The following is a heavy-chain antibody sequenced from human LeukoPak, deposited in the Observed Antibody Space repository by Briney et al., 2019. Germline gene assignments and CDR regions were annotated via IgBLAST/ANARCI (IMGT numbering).Heavy chain of an antibody. V-gene: IGHV3-23*01. CDR2: ISGSGGST. J-gene: IGHJ4*02. CDR3: AKGDYYGSGSSFDY. CDR1: GFTFSSYA. D-gene: IGHD3-10*01. Sequence: PGGSLRLSCAASGFTFSSYAMSWVRQAPGKGLEWVSAISGSGGSTYYADSVKGRFTISRDNSKNTLYLQMNSLRAEDTAAYYCAKGDYYGSGSSFDYWGQGTLVTVSS.